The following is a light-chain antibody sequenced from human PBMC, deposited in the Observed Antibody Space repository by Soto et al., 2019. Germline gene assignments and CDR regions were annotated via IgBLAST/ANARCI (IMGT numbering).Light chain of an antibody. CDR1: QSVSRNY. J-gene: IGKJ1*01. V-gene: IGKV3-20*01. CDR3: QQYGSTPRT. CDR2: GAS. Sequence: EIVLTQSPGTLSLSPGERATLSCRASQSVSRNYLAWYQQKPGQAPRLLIYGASSRDTGIPDRFSGSGSGAGFTLTISRLEPEDFAVYYCQQYGSTPRTFGQGTQVEIK.